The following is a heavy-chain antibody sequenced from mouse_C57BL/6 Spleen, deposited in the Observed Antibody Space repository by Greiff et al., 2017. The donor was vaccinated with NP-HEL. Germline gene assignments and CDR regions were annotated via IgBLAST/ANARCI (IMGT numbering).Heavy chain of an antibody. V-gene: IGHV1-26*01. CDR1: GYTFTDYY. CDR3: ARIALGDQAWFAY. CDR2: INPNNGGT. Sequence: EVQLQQSGPELVKPGASVKISCKASGYTFTDYYMNWVKQSHGKSLEWIGDINPNNGGTSYNQKFKGKATLTVDKSSSTAYMELRSLTSDDSAVYYCARIALGDQAWFAYWGQGTLVTVSA. D-gene: IGHD3-1*01. J-gene: IGHJ3*01.